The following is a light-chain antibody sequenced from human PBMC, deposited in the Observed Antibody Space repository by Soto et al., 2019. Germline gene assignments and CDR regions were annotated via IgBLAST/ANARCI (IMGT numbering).Light chain of an antibody. CDR1: QSVSSSY. CDR3: QQYGSSPYT. Sequence: EIVLTQSPVTLSLSPGERATLSCRASQSVSSSYLAWYQQKPGQAPRLLIYGASSSATGIPDRFSGSGSGTDFTLTISRLETEDFAVYYCQQYGSSPYTFGQGTKLEIK. CDR2: GAS. J-gene: IGKJ2*01. V-gene: IGKV3-20*01.